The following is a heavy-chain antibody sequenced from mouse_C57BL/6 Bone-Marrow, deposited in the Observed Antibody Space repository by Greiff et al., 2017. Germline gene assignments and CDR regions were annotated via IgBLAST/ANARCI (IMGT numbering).Heavy chain of an antibody. V-gene: IGHV2-2*01. Sequence: QLQQSGPGLVQPSQSLSITCTVSGFSLTSYGVHWVRQSPGKGLEWLGVIWSGGRTDYNAAFISRLSISKDNSKSQVFFKMNSLQADDTAIYYCARNARRGYGYFDVWGQGTTLTVSA. D-gene: IGHD2-2*01. J-gene: IGHJ2*01. CDR3: ARNARRGYGYFDV. CDR1: GFSLTSYG. CDR2: IWSGGRT.